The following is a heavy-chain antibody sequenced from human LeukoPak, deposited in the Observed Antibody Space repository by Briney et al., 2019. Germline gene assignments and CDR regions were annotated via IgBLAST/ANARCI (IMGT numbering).Heavy chain of an antibody. V-gene: IGHV3-23*01. J-gene: IGHJ4*02. Sequence: PGGSLRLSCAASGFPFSTYAMSWVRQAPGKGLEWVSSIRGSEGSTYYADSVKGRFAISRDNSKNTLYLQMNSLRAEDTAVYYCAKDVYGDYGGLDYWGQGTLVTVSS. CDR3: AKDVYGDYGGLDY. CDR1: GFPFSTYA. CDR2: IRGSEGST. D-gene: IGHD4-17*01.